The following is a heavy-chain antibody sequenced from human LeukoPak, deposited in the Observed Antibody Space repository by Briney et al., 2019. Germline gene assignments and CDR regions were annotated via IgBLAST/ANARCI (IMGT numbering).Heavy chain of an antibody. Sequence: GGSLRLSCAASGFTFSTYAMHWVRQAPGKGLEWVAAISYDGSNKNYADSVKGRFTISRDNSKNTLYLQMNSLRAEDTAVYYCAELGITMIGGVWGKGTTVTISS. V-gene: IGHV3-30*04. CDR2: ISYDGSNK. J-gene: IGHJ6*04. CDR1: GFTFSTYA. CDR3: AELGITMIGGV. D-gene: IGHD3-10*02.